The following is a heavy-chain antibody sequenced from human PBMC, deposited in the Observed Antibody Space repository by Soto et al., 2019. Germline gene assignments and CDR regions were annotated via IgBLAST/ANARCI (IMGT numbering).Heavy chain of an antibody. Sequence: GESLKISCAASGFTFSSYAMSWVRQAPGKGLEWVSAISGSGGSTYYADSVKGRFTISRDNSKNTLYLQMNSLRAEDTAVYYCAKDSYYYGSGSYYSAWGQGTLVTVSS. CDR1: GFTFSSYA. D-gene: IGHD3-10*01. J-gene: IGHJ4*02. V-gene: IGHV3-23*01. CDR2: ISGSGGST. CDR3: AKDSYYYGSGSYYSA.